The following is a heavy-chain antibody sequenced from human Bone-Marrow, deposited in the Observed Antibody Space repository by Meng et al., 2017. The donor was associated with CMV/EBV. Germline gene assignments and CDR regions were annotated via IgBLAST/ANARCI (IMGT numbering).Heavy chain of an antibody. V-gene: IGHV3-7*01. Sequence: GESLKISCAASGFTIGSEYWMSWIRQAPGKGLEWVANTKGDESDKHYLDSVKGRFTISRDTAKNSVYLQMNNLRVEDTAVYYCARGGYSSSWYWGQGTLVTVSS. CDR1: GFTIGSEYW. J-gene: IGHJ4*02. D-gene: IGHD6-13*01. CDR2: TKGDESDK. CDR3: ARGGYSSSWY.